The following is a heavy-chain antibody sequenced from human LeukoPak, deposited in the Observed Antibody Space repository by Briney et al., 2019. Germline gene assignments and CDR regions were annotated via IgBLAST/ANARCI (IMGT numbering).Heavy chain of an antibody. Sequence: GGSLRLSCAASGFTVSSNYMSWVRQAPGKGLEWVSVIYSGGSTYYADSVKGRFAISRDNSKNTLYPQMNSLRAEDMAVYYCARERYYYDSSGYYSYYFDYWGQGTLVTVSS. CDR1: GFTVSSNY. CDR2: IYSGGST. J-gene: IGHJ4*02. CDR3: ARERYYYDSSGYYSYYFDY. D-gene: IGHD3-22*01. V-gene: IGHV3-53*01.